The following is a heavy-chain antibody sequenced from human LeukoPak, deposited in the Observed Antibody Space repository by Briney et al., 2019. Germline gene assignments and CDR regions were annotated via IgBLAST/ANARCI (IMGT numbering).Heavy chain of an antibody. CDR3: ARDDYGDYMADY. CDR2: ISSSSSYI. Sequence: GGSLRLSCAASGFTFSSYSMNWVRQAPGKGLEWVSSISSSSSYIYYADTVKGRFTISRDNAKNSLYLQMNSLRAEDTAVYYCARDDYGDYMADYWGQGTLVTVSS. D-gene: IGHD4-17*01. V-gene: IGHV3-21*01. J-gene: IGHJ4*02. CDR1: GFTFSSYS.